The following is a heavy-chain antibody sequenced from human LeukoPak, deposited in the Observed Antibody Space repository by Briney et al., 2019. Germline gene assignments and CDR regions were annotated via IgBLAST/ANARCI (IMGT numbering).Heavy chain of an antibody. CDR1: GFTSCEFG. CDR3: ARDLARAGTTDPFVK. Sequence: VGSPRLSCEASGFTSCEFGTQWGREGPGKGVERGAVISHGGGGMFFADSVKGRFTISRDNAKNSLYLQMNRLRAEDTAVYYCARDLARAGTTDPFVKWGQGTLVTVSS. J-gene: IGHJ4*02. D-gene: IGHD1-7*01. V-gene: IGHV3-33*05. CDR2: ISHGGGGM.